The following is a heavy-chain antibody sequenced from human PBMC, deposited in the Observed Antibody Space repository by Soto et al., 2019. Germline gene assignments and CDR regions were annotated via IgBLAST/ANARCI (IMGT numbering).Heavy chain of an antibody. Sequence: EASVKVSCKASGYIFTSFHMHWVRQAPGQGLEWMGIINPSGGRTEYAQRFQGRVTMTSDTSTSTVYMELSTLRSEDTAVYYCARAGINWFDPWGQGTLVTVSS. J-gene: IGHJ5*02. CDR3: ARAGINWFDP. CDR1: GYIFTSFH. V-gene: IGHV1-46*01. CDR2: INPSGGRT. D-gene: IGHD6-13*01.